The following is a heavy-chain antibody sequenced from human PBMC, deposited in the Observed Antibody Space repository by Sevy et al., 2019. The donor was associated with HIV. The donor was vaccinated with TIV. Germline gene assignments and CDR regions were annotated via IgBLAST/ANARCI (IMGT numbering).Heavy chain of an antibody. D-gene: IGHD3-3*01. CDR1: GFTFSSYW. Sequence: GGSLRLSCAASGFTFSSYWMSWVRQAPGKGLEWVANIKQDGSEKYYVDSVKGRFTISRDNAKNSLYLQMNSLRAEDTAVYYCASLNTGTDYDFWSGNAFDIWGQGTMVTVSS. CDR3: ASLNTGTDYDFWSGNAFDI. V-gene: IGHV3-7*03. J-gene: IGHJ3*02. CDR2: IKQDGSEK.